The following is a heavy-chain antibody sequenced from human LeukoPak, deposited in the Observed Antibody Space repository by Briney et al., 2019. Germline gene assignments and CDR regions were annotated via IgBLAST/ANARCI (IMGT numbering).Heavy chain of an antibody. V-gene: IGHV3-20*04. CDR3: ARVYGDGFDY. CDR1: GFTFSSYN. D-gene: IGHD4-17*01. CDR2: INWNGGST. Sequence: GGSLRLSCAASGFTFSSYNMSWVRQAPGKGLEWVSGINWNGGSTGYADSVKGRFTISRDNAKNSLYLQMNSLRAEDTALYYCARVYGDGFDYWGQGTLVTVSS. J-gene: IGHJ4*02.